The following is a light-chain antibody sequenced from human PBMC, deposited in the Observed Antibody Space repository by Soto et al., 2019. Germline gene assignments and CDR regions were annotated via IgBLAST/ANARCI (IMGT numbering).Light chain of an antibody. CDR1: SSNVGAGFD. Sequence: QSVLTQPPSVSGAPGQRVAISCTGSSSNVGAGFDVQWYQQLPGTPPRLLIYRNKNRPSGVPDRFSGSKSGTSASLAITGLQAEDEADYYCQFYDSSLSGWIFGGGTQLTVL. V-gene: IGLV1-40*01. J-gene: IGLJ2*01. CDR2: RNK. CDR3: QFYDSSLSGWI.